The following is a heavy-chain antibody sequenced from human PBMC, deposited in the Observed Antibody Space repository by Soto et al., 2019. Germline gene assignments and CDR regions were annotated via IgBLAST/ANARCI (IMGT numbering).Heavy chain of an antibody. V-gene: IGHV4-59*01. Sequence: SETLSLTCTVSGCSISSYYWSWIRQPPGKGLEWIGYIYYSGSTNYNPSLKSRVTISVDTSKNQFSLKLSSVTAADTAVYYCARVTVAGRMDVWGQGTTVTVSS. CDR1: GCSISSYY. CDR2: IYYSGST. D-gene: IGHD6-19*01. J-gene: IGHJ6*02. CDR3: ARVTVAGRMDV.